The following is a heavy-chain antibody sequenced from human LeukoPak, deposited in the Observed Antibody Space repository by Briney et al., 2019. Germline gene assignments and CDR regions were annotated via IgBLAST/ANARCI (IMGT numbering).Heavy chain of an antibody. V-gene: IGHV1-8*01. CDR2: MNPNSGNT. D-gene: IGHD6-19*01. CDR1: GYTFTNYD. Sequence: ASVKVSCKASGYTFTNYDINWVRQATGQGLEWMGSMNPNSGNTGYAQKFQGRVTITRNTSISTAYMELSSLRSEDTAVYYCARGSSSGWYGGYYYYMDVWGKGTTVTVSS. J-gene: IGHJ6*03. CDR3: ARGSSSGWYGGYYYYMDV.